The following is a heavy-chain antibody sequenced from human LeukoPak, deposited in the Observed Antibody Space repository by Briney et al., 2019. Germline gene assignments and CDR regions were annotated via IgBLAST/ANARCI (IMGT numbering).Heavy chain of an antibody. V-gene: IGHV3-74*01. CDR3: ARRNTATTYAFDI. CDR1: GFTFSNYW. CDR2: IHSDGSST. D-gene: IGHD5-18*01. J-gene: IGHJ3*02. Sequence: GGSLRLSCAASGFTFSNYWMHWVRQAPGKGLVWVSHIHSDGSSTTYADSVMGRFTISRDSAKNTLYMQMNSLRAEDTAVYYCARRNTATTYAFDIWGQGTMVTVSS.